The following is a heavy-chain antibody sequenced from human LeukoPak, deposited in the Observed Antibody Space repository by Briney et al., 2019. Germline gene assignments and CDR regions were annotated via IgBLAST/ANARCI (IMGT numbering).Heavy chain of an antibody. CDR3: ASSGYKGRL. D-gene: IGHD3-22*01. V-gene: IGHV4-34*01. CDR1: GGSFSDYY. J-gene: IGHJ4*02. CDR2: INHSRSI. Sequence: SETLSLTCAVYGGSFSDYYWSWIRQPPGKGLEWIGEINHSRSINYNPSLKSRVTISVDTSKNQFSLKLNSVTAADTAVYYCASSGYKGRLWGQGTLVTVSS.